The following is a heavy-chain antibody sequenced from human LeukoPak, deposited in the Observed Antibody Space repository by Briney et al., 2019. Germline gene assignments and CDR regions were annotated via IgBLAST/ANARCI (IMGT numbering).Heavy chain of an antibody. J-gene: IGHJ5*02. D-gene: IGHD3-3*01. CDR2: IIPILGIA. CDR3: ASGPISHLEWSHTEGFDP. V-gene: IGHV1-69*04. Sequence: VASVTVSCKASGGTFISYAISWVRQAPGQGLEWMGRIIPILGIANYAQKFQGRVTITADKSTSTAYMELSSLRSEDTAVYYCASGPISHLEWSHTEGFDPWGQGTLVTVSS. CDR1: GGTFISYA.